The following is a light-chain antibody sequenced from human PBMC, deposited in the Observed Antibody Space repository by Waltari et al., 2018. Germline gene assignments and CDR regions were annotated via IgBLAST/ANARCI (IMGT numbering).Light chain of an antibody. V-gene: IGLV3-19*01. CDR1: SLRIYY. CDR2: GKN. J-gene: IGLJ2*01. CDR3: NSRDSSGNHVV. Sequence: SSDLTQDPAVSVALGQTVRISCQGHSLRIYYASWYQQKPGQAPVLVIYGKNNRPSGIPDRFSGSSSGNTASLTITGAQAEDEADYYCNSRDSSGNHVVFGGGTKLTVL.